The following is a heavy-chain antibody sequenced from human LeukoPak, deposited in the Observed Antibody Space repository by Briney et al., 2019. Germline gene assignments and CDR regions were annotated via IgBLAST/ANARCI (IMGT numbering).Heavy chain of an antibody. CDR2: IYHSGST. V-gene: IGHV4-38-2*02. Sequence: SETLSLTCTVSGYSISSGYYWGWIRQPPGKGLEWIGSIYHSGSTYYNPSLKSRVTISVDTSKNQFSLKLSSVTAADTAVYYCARDHSITIFGVVTIGAFDPWGQGTLVTVSS. J-gene: IGHJ5*02. CDR1: GYSISSGYY. CDR3: ARDHSITIFGVVTIGAFDP. D-gene: IGHD3-3*01.